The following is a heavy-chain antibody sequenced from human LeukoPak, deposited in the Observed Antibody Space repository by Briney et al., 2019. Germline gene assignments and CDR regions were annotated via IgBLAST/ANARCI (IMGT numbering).Heavy chain of an antibody. D-gene: IGHD3-22*01. Sequence: GGSLRLSCAASGFTFSNYAMSWVRQAPGKGLEWVSAISGSGGSTYYADSVKGRFTISRDNSKNTLYLQMNSLRAEDTAVYYCAKDRSNYYDSSSESDYWGQGTLVTVSS. J-gene: IGHJ4*02. CDR2: ISGSGGST. CDR1: GFTFSNYA. V-gene: IGHV3-23*01. CDR3: AKDRSNYYDSSSESDY.